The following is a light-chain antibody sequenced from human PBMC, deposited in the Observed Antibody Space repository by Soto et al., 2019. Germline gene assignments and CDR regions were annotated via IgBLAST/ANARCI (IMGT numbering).Light chain of an antibody. V-gene: IGLV2-14*01. J-gene: IGLJ1*01. CDR2: DVT. CDR1: STYVGGYKY. CDR3: ISYTSSDTYV. Sequence: QSALTQPASVSGSPGQSITISCTGTSTYVGGYKYVSWYQQHPGKAPKLMIYDVTSRPSGISNRFSGSKSGNTAFLIISGLHAEDEADYYCISYTSSDTYVFGTGTKVTVL.